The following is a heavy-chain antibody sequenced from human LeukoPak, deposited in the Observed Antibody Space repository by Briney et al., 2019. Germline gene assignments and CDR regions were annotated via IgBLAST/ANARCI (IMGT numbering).Heavy chain of an antibody. V-gene: IGHV4-4*07. J-gene: IGHJ4*02. CDR2: INNNGRA. D-gene: IGHD2-21*02. CDR1: GDFIGTKY. CDR3: ARDFCGADCYGQRFYFDY. Sequence: SETLSLTCSVSGDFIGTKYLNWIRQPAGKGLEWIGHINNNGRAHYNVSLQRRVTMSVDPSKKQFSLLMYSVTAADTAVYYCARDFCGADCYGQRFYFDYWGQGALVTVSS.